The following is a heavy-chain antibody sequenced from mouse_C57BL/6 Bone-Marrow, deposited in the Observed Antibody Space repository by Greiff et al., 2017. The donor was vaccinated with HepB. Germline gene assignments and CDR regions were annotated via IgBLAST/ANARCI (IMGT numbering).Heavy chain of an antibody. V-gene: IGHV14-1*01. CDR2: IDPEDGDT. CDR3: ARPAFEYAMDY. Sequence: EVQLQQSGAELVRPGASVKLSCTASGFNIKDYYMHWVKQRPEQGLEWIGRIDPEDGDTEYAPKFQGKATMTAEKSSSTAYMQLSSLTSEDSAVYFCARPAFEYAMDYWGQGTSVTVSS. CDR1: GFNIKDYY. J-gene: IGHJ4*01.